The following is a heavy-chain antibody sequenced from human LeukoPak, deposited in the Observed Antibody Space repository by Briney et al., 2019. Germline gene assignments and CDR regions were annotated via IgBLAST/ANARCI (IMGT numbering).Heavy chain of an antibody. Sequence: PGGSLRLSCAASGFTFSSYAMHWVRQAPGKGPEWVAVISYDGSNKYYADSVKGRFTISRDNSKNTLYLQMNSLRAEDTAVYYCARDPIWARYFDYWGQGTLVTVSS. CDR2: ISYDGSNK. V-gene: IGHV3-30-3*01. J-gene: IGHJ4*02. D-gene: IGHD2-21*01. CDR3: ARDPIWARYFDY. CDR1: GFTFSSYA.